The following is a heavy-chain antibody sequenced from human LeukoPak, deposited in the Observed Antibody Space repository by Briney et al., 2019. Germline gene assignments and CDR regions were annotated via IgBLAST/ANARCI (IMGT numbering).Heavy chain of an antibody. CDR3: ARDRIAARQGFDY. Sequence: SQTLSLTCAISGDSVSSNSAAWNWIMQSPSRGLEWLGRTYYRSKWYNDYAVSVKSRITINPDTSKNQFSLQLNSVTPEDTAVYYCARDRIAARQGFDYWGQGTLVTVSS. V-gene: IGHV6-1*01. CDR2: TYYRSKWYN. D-gene: IGHD6-6*01. CDR1: GDSVSSNSAA. J-gene: IGHJ4*02.